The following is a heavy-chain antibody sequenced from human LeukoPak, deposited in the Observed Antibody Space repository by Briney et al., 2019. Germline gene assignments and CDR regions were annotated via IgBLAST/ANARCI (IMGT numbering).Heavy chain of an antibody. CDR3: ARLGRNYYGSGSYYSWFDP. CDR1: GYSFTSYW. D-gene: IGHD3-10*01. Sequence: GEPLKISCKGSGYSFTSYWIGWVRQMPGKGLEWMGIIYPGDSDTRYSPSFQGQVTISADKSISTAYLQWSSLKASDTAMYYCARLGRNYYGSGSYYSWFDPWGQGTLVTVSS. V-gene: IGHV5-51*01. CDR2: IYPGDSDT. J-gene: IGHJ5*02.